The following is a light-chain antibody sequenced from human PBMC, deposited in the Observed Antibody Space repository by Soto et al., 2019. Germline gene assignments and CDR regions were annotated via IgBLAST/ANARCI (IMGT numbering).Light chain of an antibody. CDR3: QQYNNWPPYT. CDR2: GAS. J-gene: IGKJ2*01. V-gene: IGKV3-15*01. CDR1: QCVSSN. Sequence: EIVMTQSLATLSVSPGERATLSCRASQCVSSNLAWYQQKPGQAPRLLIYGASTRATGIPARFSGSGSGTEFALTISSLQSEDFAVHYCQQYNNWPPYTFGQGTKLEIK.